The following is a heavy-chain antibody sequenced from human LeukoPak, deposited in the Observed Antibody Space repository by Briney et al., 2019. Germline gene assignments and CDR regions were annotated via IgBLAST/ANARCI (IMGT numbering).Heavy chain of an antibody. D-gene: IGHD2-15*01. J-gene: IGHJ4*02. CDR2: ISPDGSTT. V-gene: IGHV3-74*03. CDR3: ARSPDCSGGSCYSYYFDY. CDR1: GFTFSRYW. Sequence: GGSLRLSCAASGFTFSRYWMHWVRQAPGKGLMWVSRISPDGSTTLYADSVKGRFTISRDNAKNSLYLQMNSLRAEDTAVYYCARSPDCSGGSCYSYYFDYWGQGTLVTVSS.